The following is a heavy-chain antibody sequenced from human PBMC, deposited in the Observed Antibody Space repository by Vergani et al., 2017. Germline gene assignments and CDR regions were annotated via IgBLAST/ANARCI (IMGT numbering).Heavy chain of an antibody. CDR3: ARGHSSTSPPWGY. CDR1: GGTFSNYA. J-gene: IGHJ4*02. D-gene: IGHD2-2*01. Sequence: QVHLVQSGAEVKKPGSSVKVSCKASGGTFSNYAINWVRQAPGQGLEWMGWINTNTGNPTYAQGFTGRFVFSLDTSVSTAYLQISSLKAEDTAVYYCARGHSSTSPPWGYWGQGTLVTVSS. V-gene: IGHV7-4-1*02. CDR2: INTNTGNP.